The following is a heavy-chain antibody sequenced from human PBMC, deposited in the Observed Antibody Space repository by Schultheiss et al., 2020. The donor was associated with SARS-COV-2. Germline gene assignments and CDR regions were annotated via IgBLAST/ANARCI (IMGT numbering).Heavy chain of an antibody. V-gene: IGHV4-38-2*02. CDR3: SRDLPASSTSCYRA. CDR2: IYHSGST. J-gene: IGHJ4*02. CDR1: GYSISSGYY. D-gene: IGHD2-2*02. Sequence: SETLSLTCAVSGYSISSGYYWGWIRQPPGKGLEWIGSIYHSGSTYYNPSLKSRVTISADTSKNQFSLKLSSVTAADTAVYYCSRDLPASSTSCYRAWGQGTLVNVSS.